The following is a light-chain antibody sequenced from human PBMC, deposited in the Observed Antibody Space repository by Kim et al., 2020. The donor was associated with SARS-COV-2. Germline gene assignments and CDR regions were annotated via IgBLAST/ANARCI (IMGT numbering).Light chain of an antibody. CDR1: KLGDKF. J-gene: IGLJ2*01. Sequence: LSQGKTASITCSGDKLGDKFACWYQQKPGQSPVLVIYQDSKRPSGIPERFSGSNSGNTATLTISGTQAMDEADYYCQAWDSSTVVFGGGTQLTVL. CDR3: QAWDSSTVV. CDR2: QDS. V-gene: IGLV3-1*01.